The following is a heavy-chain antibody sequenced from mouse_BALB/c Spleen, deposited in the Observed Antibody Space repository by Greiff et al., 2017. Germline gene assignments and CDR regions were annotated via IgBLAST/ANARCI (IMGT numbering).Heavy chain of an antibody. V-gene: IGHV5-17*02. J-gene: IGHJ4*01. CDR3: ARGGRSPLYAMDY. Sequence: EVKVVESGGGLVQPGGSRKLSCAASGFTFSSFGMHWVRQAPEKGLEWVAYISSGSSTIYYADTVKGRFTISRDNPKNTLFLQMTSLRSEDTAMYYCARGGRSPLYAMDYWGQGTSVTVSS. CDR2: ISSGSSTI. CDR1: GFTFSSFG.